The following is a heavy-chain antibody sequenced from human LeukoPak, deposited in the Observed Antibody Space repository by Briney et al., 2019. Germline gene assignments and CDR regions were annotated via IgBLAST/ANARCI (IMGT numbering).Heavy chain of an antibody. D-gene: IGHD4-11*01. V-gene: IGHV4-61*02. J-gene: IGHJ4*02. CDR3: AREPNTVLDY. CDR2: IYTSGST. Sequence: SGTLSLTCTVSGGSISSGSYYWSWIRQPAGKGLEWIGRIYTSGSTNYNPSLKSRVTISVDTSKNQFSLKLSSVTAADTAVYYCAREPNTVLDYWGQGTPVTVSS. CDR1: GGSISSGSYY.